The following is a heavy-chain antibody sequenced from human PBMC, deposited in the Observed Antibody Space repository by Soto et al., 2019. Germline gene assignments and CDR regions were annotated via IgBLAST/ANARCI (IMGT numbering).Heavy chain of an antibody. CDR1: GFTFSSYW. CDR3: ARTKSNYYYSGMDV. V-gene: IGHV3-7*05. J-gene: IGHJ6*01. D-gene: IGHD6-6*01. Sequence: GGSLRLSCAASGFTFSSYWMSWVRQAPGKGLEWVANIKQDGSEKYYVDSVKGRFTISRDNAKNSLYLQMNSLRAEDTAVYYCARTKSNYYYSGMDVWGQGTTLTISS. CDR2: IKQDGSEK.